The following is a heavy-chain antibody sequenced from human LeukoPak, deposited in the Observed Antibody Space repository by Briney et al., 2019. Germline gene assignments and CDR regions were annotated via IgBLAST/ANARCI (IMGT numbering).Heavy chain of an antibody. CDR2: FDPEDGET. Sequence: ASVKVSCKASGYTFTSYGISWVRQAPGKGLEWMGGFDPEDGETIYAQKFQGRVTMTEDTSTDTAYMELSSLRSEDTAVYYCATPLYDSSGYYFYFDYWGQGTLVTVSS. J-gene: IGHJ4*02. D-gene: IGHD3-22*01. CDR3: ATPLYDSSGYYFYFDY. CDR1: GYTFTSYG. V-gene: IGHV1-24*01.